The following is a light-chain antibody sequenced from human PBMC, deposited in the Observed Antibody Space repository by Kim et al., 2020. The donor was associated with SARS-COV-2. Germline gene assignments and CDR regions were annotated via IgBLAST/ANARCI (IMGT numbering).Light chain of an antibody. CDR1: QSVSRRY. CDR3: QQYDNSPVT. CDR2: GAS. Sequence: SPGDRGTLSCRASQSVSRRYLAWYQQRPGQAPRLLIYGASIRAAGIPDRFSGSGSGTDFTLTISRLEPEDFAVYYCQQYDNSPVTFGQGTKVDIK. J-gene: IGKJ1*01. V-gene: IGKV3-20*01.